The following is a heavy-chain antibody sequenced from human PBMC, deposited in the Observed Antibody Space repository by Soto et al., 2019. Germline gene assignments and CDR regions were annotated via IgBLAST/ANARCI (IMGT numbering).Heavy chain of an antibody. D-gene: IGHD6-13*01. Sequence: PGGSLRLSCAASGFTVSSNYMSWVRQAPGKGLEWVSVIYSGGSTYYADSVKGRFTFSRDNSKNTLYLQMNSLRAEDTAVYYCARDGIAAAGTLSYYYYYGMDVWGQGTTVTVSS. V-gene: IGHV3-66*01. CDR3: ARDGIAAAGTLSYYYYYGMDV. CDR1: GFTVSSNY. CDR2: IYSGGST. J-gene: IGHJ6*02.